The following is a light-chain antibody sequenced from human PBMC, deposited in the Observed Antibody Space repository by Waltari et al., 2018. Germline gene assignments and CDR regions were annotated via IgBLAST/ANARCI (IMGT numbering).Light chain of an antibody. Sequence: EIVLTQSPGTLSLSPGERATPSCRASQSVSSSYLAWYRQKPGQAPRLLIDGASSRATGIPDRFSGSGSGTDFTLTISRLEPEDFAVYYCQQYGSSLFTFGPGTKVDIK. CDR3: QQYGSSLFT. CDR1: QSVSSSY. J-gene: IGKJ3*01. CDR2: GAS. V-gene: IGKV3-20*01.